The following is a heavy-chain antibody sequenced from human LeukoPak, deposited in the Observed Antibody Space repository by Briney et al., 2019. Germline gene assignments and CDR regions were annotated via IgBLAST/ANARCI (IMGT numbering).Heavy chain of an antibody. CDR2: IIPILGIA. CDR1: GGTFSSYA. D-gene: IGHD2-15*01. J-gene: IGHJ4*02. V-gene: IGHV1-69*04. CDR3: ARCPPPSIHCSGGSGYLVY. Sequence: SVKVSCKASGGTFSSYAISWVRQAPGQGLEWMGRIIPILGIANYAQKFQGRVTITADKSTSTAYMELSSLRSEDTAVYYCARCPPPSIHCSGGSGYLVYWGEGALVTVSS.